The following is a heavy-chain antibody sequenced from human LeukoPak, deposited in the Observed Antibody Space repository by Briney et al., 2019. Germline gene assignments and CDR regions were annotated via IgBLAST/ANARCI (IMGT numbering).Heavy chain of an antibody. V-gene: IGHV3-7*01. CDR3: ARTSHFNLVVVAEDY. CDR2: IKQDGSEK. D-gene: IGHD2-15*01. Sequence: GGSLRLSCAASGFTFSSYWMSWVRQAPGKGLEWVANIKQDGSEKYYVDSVKGRFTIPRDNAKNSLYLQMNSLRAEDTAVYYCARTSHFNLVVVAEDYWGQGTLVTVSS. CDR1: GFTFSSYW. J-gene: IGHJ4*02.